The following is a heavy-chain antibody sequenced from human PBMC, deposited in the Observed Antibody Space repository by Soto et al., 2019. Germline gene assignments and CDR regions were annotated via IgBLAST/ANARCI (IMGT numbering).Heavy chain of an antibody. CDR2: IYYSGIT. CDR1: GVSISNSSYY. V-gene: IGHV4-39*01. J-gene: IGHJ4*02. D-gene: IGHD2-2*02. Sequence: PSETLSLTCTVSGVSISNSSYYWGWIRRPPGKGLEWIGTIYYSGITYYNPSLKSRVTISVDTSKNQFSLKLSSVTAADTAVYYCASVVPAAIESYYLDYWGQGTLVTVSS. CDR3: ASVVPAAIESYYLDY.